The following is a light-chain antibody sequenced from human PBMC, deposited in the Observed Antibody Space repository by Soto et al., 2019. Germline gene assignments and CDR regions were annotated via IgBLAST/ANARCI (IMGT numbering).Light chain of an antibody. V-gene: IGKV3-20*01. CDR1: QSINNNY. CDR2: GSS. J-gene: IGKJ2*01. Sequence: EVVLTQSPGTLSLSPGERATLSCRASQSINNNYLAWYQQRPGQAPRLLIYGSSDRATVIPDRFSGSGSGTEFTLTISRLEPEDFAVYYCHQYGSSPPYTFGQGTKLEI. CDR3: HQYGSSPPYT.